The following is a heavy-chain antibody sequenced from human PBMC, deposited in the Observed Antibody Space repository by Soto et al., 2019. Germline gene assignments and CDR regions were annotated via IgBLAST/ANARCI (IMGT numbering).Heavy chain of an antibody. V-gene: IGHV1-2*02. CDR1: RYTFTSYD. D-gene: IGHD3-10*01. Sequence: QVQLVQSGAEVKRPGASVRVSCRASRYTFTSYDIYWVRQAPGQGLEWMGWIKTDSGDTDYAQNFRGRVTMTRDTSINTAYMELNNLVSDDTAVYYCARRSSTYLNEIIYDPWGQGTLVTVSS. CDR3: ARRSSTYLNEIIYDP. J-gene: IGHJ5*02. CDR2: IKTDSGDT.